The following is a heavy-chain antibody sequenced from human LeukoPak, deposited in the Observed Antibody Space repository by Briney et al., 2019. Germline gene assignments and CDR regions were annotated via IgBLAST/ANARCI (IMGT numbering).Heavy chain of an antibody. CDR3: ARKKRSWNYPPGWFDP. CDR2: IYTSGST. V-gene: IGHV4-61*02. J-gene: IGHJ5*02. Sequence: PSETLSLTCTVSGGSISSGSYYWSWIRQPAGKGLEWIGRIYTSGSTNYNPSLKSRVTISVDTSKNQFSLKLSSVTAADTAVYYCARKKRSWNYPPGWFDPWGQGTLVTVSS. CDR1: GGSISSGSYY. D-gene: IGHD1-7*01.